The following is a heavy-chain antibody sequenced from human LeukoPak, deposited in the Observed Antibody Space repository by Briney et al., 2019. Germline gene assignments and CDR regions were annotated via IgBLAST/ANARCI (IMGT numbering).Heavy chain of an antibody. Sequence: GGSLRLSCAASGFTFSSYWMSWVRQAPGKGLEWVANIKQDGSEKYYVDSVKGRFTISRDNAKNSLYLQMNSLRAEDTAVYYCARATVDWNYELDYWGQGTLVTVSS. J-gene: IGHJ4*02. V-gene: IGHV3-7*01. CDR3: ARATVDWNYELDY. D-gene: IGHD1-7*01. CDR1: GFTFSSYW. CDR2: IKQDGSEK.